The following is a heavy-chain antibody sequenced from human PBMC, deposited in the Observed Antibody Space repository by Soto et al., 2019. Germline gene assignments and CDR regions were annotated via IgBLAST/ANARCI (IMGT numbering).Heavy chain of an antibody. Sequence: GASVKVSCKASGYTFTGYYMHWVRQAPGQGLERMGWINPNSGGTNYAQKFQGWVTMTRDTSISTAYMELSRLRSDDTAVYYCALRYYYDSSGPVNAFDIWGQGTMLTVSS. D-gene: IGHD3-22*01. CDR2: INPNSGGT. CDR1: GYTFTGYY. J-gene: IGHJ3*02. V-gene: IGHV1-2*04. CDR3: ALRYYYDSSGPVNAFDI.